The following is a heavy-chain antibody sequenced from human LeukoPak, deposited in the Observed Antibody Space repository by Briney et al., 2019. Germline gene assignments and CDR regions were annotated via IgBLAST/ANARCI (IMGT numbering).Heavy chain of an antibody. D-gene: IGHD3-22*01. Sequence: PGGSLRLSCTVSGFTVSSNSMSWVRQVPGKGLEWVSFIYSGGNTHYSDSVKGRFTISRDNSKNTLYLQMNSLRAEDTAVYYCARRAGDYSHPYDYWGQGTLVTVSS. J-gene: IGHJ4*02. CDR2: IYSGGNT. CDR3: ARRAGDYSHPYDY. V-gene: IGHV3-53*01. CDR1: GFTVSSNS.